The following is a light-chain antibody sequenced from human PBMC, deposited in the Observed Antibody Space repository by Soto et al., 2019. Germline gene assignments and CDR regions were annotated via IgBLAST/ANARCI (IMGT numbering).Light chain of an antibody. CDR1: SSDIGSYNH. J-gene: IGLJ1*01. Sequence: QSGLTQPASGSGSPGQSITISCSGTSSDIGSYNHVGWYQHFPGKSHKLMIYAVSERPPGVSDRFSSSKSGITASLTISGLQTEDEADYYCISYTDRQSYLFGTGTKVTVL. CDR2: AVS. CDR3: ISYTDRQSYL. V-gene: IGLV2-14*01.